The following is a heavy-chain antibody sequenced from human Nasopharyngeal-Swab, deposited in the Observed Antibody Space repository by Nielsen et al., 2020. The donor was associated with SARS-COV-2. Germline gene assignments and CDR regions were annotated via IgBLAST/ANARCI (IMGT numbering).Heavy chain of an antibody. CDR2: IGDKDHNYAT. J-gene: IGHJ4*02. CDR3: TTDFYFDY. CDR1: GFTFSDYA. V-gene: IGHV3-73*01. Sequence: GESLKISCAASGFTFSDYAMSWVRQTPGKGLEWVGRIGDKDHNYATTYGASVQGRFTISRDDSKNTAFLQMDSLKTEDTALYYCTTDFYFDYWGQGTLVTVSS.